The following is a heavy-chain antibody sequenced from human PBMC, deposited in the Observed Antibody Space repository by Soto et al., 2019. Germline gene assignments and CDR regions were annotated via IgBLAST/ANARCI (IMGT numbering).Heavy chain of an antibody. CDR2: INHSGST. CDR3: ARARSSGYDYYYYGMDV. Sequence: SETLSLTCAVYGGSFSGYYWSWVRQPPGKGLEWVGEINHSGSTNYNPSLKSRVTISVDTSKNQFSRKLSSVTAADTAVYYCARARSSGYDYYYYGMDVWGQGTTVTVSS. CDR1: GGSFSGYY. J-gene: IGHJ6*02. V-gene: IGHV4-34*01. D-gene: IGHD6-19*01.